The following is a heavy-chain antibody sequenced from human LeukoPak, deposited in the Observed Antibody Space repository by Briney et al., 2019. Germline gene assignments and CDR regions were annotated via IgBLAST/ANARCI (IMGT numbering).Heavy chain of an antibody. V-gene: IGHV4-34*01. D-gene: IGHD3-16*02. CDR1: GGSFSGYY. Sequence: SETLSLTCAVYGGSFSGYYWSWIRQPPGKGLEWIGEINHSGSTNYNPSLKSRVTISVDTSKNQFSLKLSSVTAADTAVYYCARLVYDYVWGSYRYTEIDYWGQGTLVTVSS. J-gene: IGHJ4*02. CDR3: ARLVYDYVWGSYRYTEIDY. CDR2: INHSGST.